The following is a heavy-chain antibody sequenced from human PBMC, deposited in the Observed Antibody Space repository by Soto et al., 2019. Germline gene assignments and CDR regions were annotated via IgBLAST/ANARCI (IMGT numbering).Heavy chain of an antibody. D-gene: IGHD1-26*01. CDR3: SRDGNSGSYPHYYYYYMDV. CDR1: GGSISSYY. Sequence: SETLSLTCTVSGGSISSYYWSWIRQPPGKGLEWIGYIYYSGSTNYNPSLKSRVTISVDTSKNQFSLKLSSVTAADTAVYYCSRDGNSGSYPHYYYYYMDVWGKGTTVTVS. V-gene: IGHV4-59*01. J-gene: IGHJ6*03. CDR2: IYYSGST.